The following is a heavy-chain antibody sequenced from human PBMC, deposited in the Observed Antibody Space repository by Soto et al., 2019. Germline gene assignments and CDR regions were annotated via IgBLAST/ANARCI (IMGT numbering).Heavy chain of an antibody. J-gene: IGHJ3*02. CDR1: GDSMTSYY. Sequence: QVQLQESGPGLVEPSETLSLTCTVSGDSMTSYYWSWIRQSAEKGLEWIGRISAKGTTTYIPSLKSRITLSVDTAKNQFSMNLKFVTAADTAVYFGARDQSGAADIWGQGTLVTV. CDR2: ISAKGTT. D-gene: IGHD7-27*01. V-gene: IGHV4-4*07. CDR3: ARDQSGAADI.